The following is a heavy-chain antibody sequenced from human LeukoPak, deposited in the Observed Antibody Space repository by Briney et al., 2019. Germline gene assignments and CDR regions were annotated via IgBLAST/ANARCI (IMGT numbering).Heavy chain of an antibody. J-gene: IGHJ4*02. CDR1: GFTFSSYA. Sequence: PGGSLRLSCAASGFTFSSYAMNWVRQAPGKGLEWVSAISGGGGSTFYTDSVKGRFTISRDNSKNTLYLQLNSLRAEDTALYYCAKDKVPDSRWNFDVWGQGTLVTVSS. D-gene: IGHD6-19*01. V-gene: IGHV3-23*01. CDR2: ISGGGGST. CDR3: AKDKVPDSRWNFDV.